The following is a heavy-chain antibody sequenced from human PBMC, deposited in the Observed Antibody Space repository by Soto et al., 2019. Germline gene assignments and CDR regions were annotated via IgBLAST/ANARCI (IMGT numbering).Heavy chain of an antibody. CDR2: IYYTGST. Sequence: TSETLSLTCTVSGGSISSSSYYWSWIRQPPGKGLEWIGYIYYTGSTNYNPSLKSRVSISVDTSKNQFSLKLSSVTAADTAAYYCARDRVDISTSGNYYYGMDVWGQGTTVTV. V-gene: IGHV4-61*01. CDR3: ARDRVDISTSGNYYYGMDV. J-gene: IGHJ6*02. CDR1: GGSISSSSYY. D-gene: IGHD1-1*01.